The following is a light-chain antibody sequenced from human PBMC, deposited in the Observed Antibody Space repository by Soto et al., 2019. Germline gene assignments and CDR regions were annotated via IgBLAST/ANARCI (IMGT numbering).Light chain of an antibody. CDR2: SAS. J-gene: IGKJ1*01. Sequence: EIVLTQSPGTLSLSPGERATLSCRASEAISSNCLVWYQVKSGRAPRVLIHSASIRATDIPDRFSGSGSETDFTLTITRLEPEDFAVYYCQQYSSSRTFGQGTKVDIK. CDR1: EAISSNC. V-gene: IGKV3-20*01. CDR3: QQYSSSRT.